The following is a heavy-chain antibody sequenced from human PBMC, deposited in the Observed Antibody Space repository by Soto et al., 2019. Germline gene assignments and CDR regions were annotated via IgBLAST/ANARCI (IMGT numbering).Heavy chain of an antibody. D-gene: IGHD2-15*01. J-gene: IGHJ3*02. CDR2: ISGSGGST. CDR3: AKKYCSGGSCPGAFHI. Sequence: GSLRLSCAASGFTFSSFTMSWVRQAPGKGLEWVSGISGSGGSTSHADSVKGRFTISRDNSKSTLCLQMNSLRAEDTAIYYCAKKYCSGGSCPGAFHIWGQGTMVTVSS. CDR1: GFTFSSFT. V-gene: IGHV3-23*01.